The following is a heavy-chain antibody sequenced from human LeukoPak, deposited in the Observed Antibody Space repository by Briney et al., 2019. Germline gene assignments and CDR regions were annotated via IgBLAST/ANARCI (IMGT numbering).Heavy chain of an antibody. V-gene: IGHV4-4*09. CDR1: GGSISTYY. CDR3: ARHDAGIAARPFDN. CDR2: IHASGPT. J-gene: IGHJ4*02. Sequence: ASETLSLTCTVSGGSISTYYWSWIRRPPGKGLEWIAYIHASGPTNYNPSLKSRITISVDTSKDQFSLKLGSVTAADTAVYYCARHDAGIAARPFDNWGQGTLVTVSS. D-gene: IGHD6-6*01.